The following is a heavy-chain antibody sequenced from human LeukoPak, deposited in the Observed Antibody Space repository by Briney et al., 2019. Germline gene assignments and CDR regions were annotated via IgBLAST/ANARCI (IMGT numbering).Heavy chain of an antibody. Sequence: AGGSLRLSCAASGFTFSSYGMHWVRQAPGKGLEWVAVISYDGSNKYYADSVKGRFTISRDNSKNTLYLQMNSLRAEDTAVYYCAKDSRRDSSSWSDYWGQGTLVTVSS. CDR1: GFTFSSYG. CDR3: AKDSRRDSSSWSDY. J-gene: IGHJ4*02. CDR2: ISYDGSNK. V-gene: IGHV3-30*18. D-gene: IGHD6-13*01.